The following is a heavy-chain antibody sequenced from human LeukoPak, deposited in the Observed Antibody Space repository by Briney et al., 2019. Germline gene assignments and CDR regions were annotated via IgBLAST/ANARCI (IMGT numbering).Heavy chain of an antibody. D-gene: IGHD2-2*02. J-gene: IGHJ6*03. CDR3: ARERGYCSSTSCYSYYYYYYMDV. CDR1: GFTVSSNY. CDR2: IYSGGST. V-gene: IGHV3-66*01. Sequence: PGGSLRLSCAASGFTVSSNYMSWVRQAPGKGLEWVSVIYSGGSTYYADSVKGRFTISRDNSKNTLYLQMNSLRAEDTAVYYCARERGYCSSTSCYSYYYYYYMDVWGKGTTVTVSS.